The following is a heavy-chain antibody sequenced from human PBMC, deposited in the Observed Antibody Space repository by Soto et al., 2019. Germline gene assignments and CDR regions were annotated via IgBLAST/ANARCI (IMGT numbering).Heavy chain of an antibody. D-gene: IGHD6-13*01. CDR1: GFTFSSYS. CDR3: ARVSRIAAAGNPHYYYGMDV. CDR2: ISSSSSYI. V-gene: IGHV3-21*01. Sequence: GGSLRLSCAASGFTFSSYSMNWVRQAPGKGLEWVSSISSSSSYIYYADSVKGRFTISRDNAKNSLYLQMNSLRAEDTAVYYCARVSRIAAAGNPHYYYGMDVWGQGTTVTVSS. J-gene: IGHJ6*02.